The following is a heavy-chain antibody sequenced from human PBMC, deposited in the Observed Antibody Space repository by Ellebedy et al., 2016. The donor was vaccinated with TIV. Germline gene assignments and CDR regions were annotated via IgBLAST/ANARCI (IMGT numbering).Heavy chain of an antibody. J-gene: IGHJ5*02. CDR3: ARDARFIDQQHNWFDP. CDR1: GFIFSDYY. Sequence: GESLKISCAASGFIFSDYYMSWIRQAPGKGLEWVSYISNSGHTIYYADSVKGRLTISRDNAENSLYLQMNSLRPEDTAVYYCARDARFIDQQHNWFDPWGQGTLVTISS. V-gene: IGHV3-11*01. CDR2: ISNSGHTI. D-gene: IGHD6-13*01.